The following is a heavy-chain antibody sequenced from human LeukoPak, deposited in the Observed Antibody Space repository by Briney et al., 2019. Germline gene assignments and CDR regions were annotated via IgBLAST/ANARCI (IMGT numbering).Heavy chain of an antibody. D-gene: IGHD5-12*01. CDR1: GGSISSSSYY. J-gene: IGHJ6*03. CDR2: IYYSGST. Sequence: DPSETLSLTCTVSGGSISSSSYYWGWIRQPPGKGLEWIGSIYYSGSTYYNPSLKSRVTISVDTSKNQFSLKLSSVTAADTAVYYCARDSPYSGYDFDYYMDVWGKGTTVTISS. CDR3: ARDSPYSGYDFDYYMDV. V-gene: IGHV4-39*07.